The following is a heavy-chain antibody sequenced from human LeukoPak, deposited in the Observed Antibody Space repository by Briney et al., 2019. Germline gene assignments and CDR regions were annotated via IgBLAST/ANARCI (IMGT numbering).Heavy chain of an antibody. CDR1: GCTFSSYA. D-gene: IGHD2-15*01. Sequence: SVKVSCKASGCTFSSYAISWVRQAPGQGLEWMGGIIPIFGTANYAQKFQGRVTITADESTSTAYMELSSLRSEDTAVYYCARVRGGSCYSRLGSCGEPLNWFDPWGQGTLVTVSS. CDR2: IIPIFGTA. V-gene: IGHV1-69*13. CDR3: ARVRGGSCYSRLGSCGEPLNWFDP. J-gene: IGHJ5*02.